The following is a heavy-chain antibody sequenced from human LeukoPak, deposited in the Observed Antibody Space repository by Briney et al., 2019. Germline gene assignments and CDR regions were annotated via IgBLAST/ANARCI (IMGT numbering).Heavy chain of an antibody. J-gene: IGHJ4*02. Sequence: SETLSLTCTVSGGSISSYYWSWIRQPPGKGLEWIGYIYYSGSTNYNPSLKSRVTISVDTSKNQFSLKLSSVTAADTAVYYCARFSDTAFDYWGQGTLVTVSS. D-gene: IGHD5-18*01. CDR3: ARFSDTAFDY. V-gene: IGHV4-59*01. CDR1: GGSISSYY. CDR2: IYYSGST.